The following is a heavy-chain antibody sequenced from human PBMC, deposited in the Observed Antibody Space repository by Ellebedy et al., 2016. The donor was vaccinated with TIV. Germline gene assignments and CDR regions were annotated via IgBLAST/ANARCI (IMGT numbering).Heavy chain of an antibody. CDR2: IKQDGSET. CDR3: ARHTTMAYLFDY. Sequence: PGGSLRLSCAASGFTFSSYWMSWVRQAPGKGLEWVANIKQDGSETHYVDSVKGRFTISRDNAKNSLYLQMNSLRAGDTAVYFCARHTTMAYLFDYWGQGALVTVSS. CDR1: GFTFSSYW. J-gene: IGHJ4*02. V-gene: IGHV3-7*03. D-gene: IGHD1-1*01.